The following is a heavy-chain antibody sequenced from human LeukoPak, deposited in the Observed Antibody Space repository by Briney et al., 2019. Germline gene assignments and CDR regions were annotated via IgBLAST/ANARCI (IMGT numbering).Heavy chain of an antibody. D-gene: IGHD2-15*01. V-gene: IGHV4-31*03. CDR2: IYYSGST. CDR1: GGSISSGGYY. J-gene: IGHJ6*02. CDR3: AGHSDKYCSGSNCYVYNFFGLDV. Sequence: SETLSLTCTVSGGSISSGGYYWSWIRQHPGKGLEWIGYIYYSGSTYYNPSLKSRVTISVDTSKNQFSLKLSSVTAADTAVYYCAGHSDKYCSGSNCYVYNFFGLDVWGQGTTVTVSS.